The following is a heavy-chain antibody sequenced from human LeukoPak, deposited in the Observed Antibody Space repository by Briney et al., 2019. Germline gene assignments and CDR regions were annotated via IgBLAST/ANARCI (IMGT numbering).Heavy chain of an antibody. V-gene: IGHV1-69*04. CDR2: IIPILGIA. J-gene: IGHJ4*02. CDR3: ARVATVWGMNDY. D-gene: IGHD3-16*01. Sequence: SVKVSCKASGGTFSSYAISWVRQAPGQGLEWMGRIIPILGIANYAQKLQGRVTITADKSTSTAYMELSSLRSEDTAVYYCARVATVWGMNDYWGQGTLVTVSS. CDR1: GGTFSSYA.